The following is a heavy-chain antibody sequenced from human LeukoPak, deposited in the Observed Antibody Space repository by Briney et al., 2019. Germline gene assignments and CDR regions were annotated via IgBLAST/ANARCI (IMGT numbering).Heavy chain of an antibody. CDR3: ATAGYYGSGSTYFDY. D-gene: IGHD3-10*01. J-gene: IGHJ4*02. V-gene: IGHV4-31*11. CDR2: IYYSGST. CDR1: GGSFSGYY. Sequence: SETLSLTCAVYGGSFSGYYWSWIRQHPGKGLEWIGYIYYSGSTYYNPSLKSRVTISVDTSKNQFSLKLSSVTAADTAVYYCATAGYYGSGSTYFDYWGQGTLVTVSS.